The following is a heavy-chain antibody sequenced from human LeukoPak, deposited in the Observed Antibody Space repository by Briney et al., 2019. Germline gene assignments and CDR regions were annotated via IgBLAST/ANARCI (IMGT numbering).Heavy chain of an antibody. V-gene: IGHV3-23*01. CDR2: ISGSGGST. J-gene: IGHJ4*02. CDR1: GFTFSSYA. CDR3: ANAPSPYYYGSSGYYVDY. D-gene: IGHD3-22*01. Sequence: GGSLRLSCAASGFTFSSYAMSWVRQAPGKGLEWVSAISGSGGSTYYADSVKGRFTISRDNSKNTLYLQMNSLRAEDTAVYYCANAPSPYYYGSSGYYVDYWGQGTLVTVSS.